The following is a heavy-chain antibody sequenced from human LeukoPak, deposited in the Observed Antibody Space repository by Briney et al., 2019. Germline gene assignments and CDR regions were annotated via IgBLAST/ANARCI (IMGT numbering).Heavy chain of an antibody. CDR2: IYTSGST. CDR1: GGSISSYY. CDR3: ARGAYYDILTGYSPGTFDY. J-gene: IGHJ4*02. D-gene: IGHD3-9*01. V-gene: IGHV4-4*07. Sequence: SETLSLTCTVSGGSISSYYWSRIRQPAGKGLEWIGRIYTSGSTNYNPSLKSRVTISVDTSKTQFSLKLSSVTAEDTAVYYCARGAYYDILTGYSPGTFDYWGQGTLVTVSS.